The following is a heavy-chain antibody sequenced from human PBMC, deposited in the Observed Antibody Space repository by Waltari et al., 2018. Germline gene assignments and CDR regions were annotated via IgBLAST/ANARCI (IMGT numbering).Heavy chain of an antibody. J-gene: IGHJ5*02. CDR1: GGSISSSPYY. Sequence: QLQLQESGPGLVKTSEALSSSCTVCGGSISSSPYYWCWVRQPPGHGLEWIGSIYDRGPTYYNPSLKSRVTISVDTSRNEFSLKLISVTASDTAVYYCANSLAWAASAWGQGMLVSVSS. CDR2: IYDRGPT. D-gene: IGHD6-25*01. V-gene: IGHV4-39*01. CDR3: ANSLAWAASA.